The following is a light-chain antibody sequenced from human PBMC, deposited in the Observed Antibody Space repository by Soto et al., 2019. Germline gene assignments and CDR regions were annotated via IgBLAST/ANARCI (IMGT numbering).Light chain of an antibody. V-gene: IGKV3-15*01. J-gene: IGKJ1*01. CDR1: QSVSSN. CDR3: QQYNKWPGT. CDR2: GAS. Sequence: EIVMTQYPATLSVSPGERATLSCRASQSVSSNLAWYQQKPGQAPRLLIYGASTRATGIPARFSGSGSGTEFTLTISSLPSEDFAVYYCQQYNKWPGTFGQGTKVAIK.